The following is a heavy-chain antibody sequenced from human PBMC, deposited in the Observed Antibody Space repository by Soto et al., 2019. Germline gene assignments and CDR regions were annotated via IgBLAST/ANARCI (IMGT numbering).Heavy chain of an antibody. V-gene: IGHV4-4*02. CDR1: GGSTSSSDW. CDR2: IHRAGVT. CDR3: AGRPEIHPR. Sequence: QVHLQESGPGLVKPSETLSLTCAISGGSTSSSDWWTWVRQPPGEGLDWIGEIHRAGVTNYNSSLKRRLTLSLDHSSNQFSLSLTSVTAADAAVYFCAGRPEIHPRWGQGILVPVSS. D-gene: IGHD1-26*01. J-gene: IGHJ4*02.